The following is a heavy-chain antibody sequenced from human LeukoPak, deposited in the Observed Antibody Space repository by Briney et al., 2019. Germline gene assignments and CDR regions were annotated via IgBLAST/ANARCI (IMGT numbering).Heavy chain of an antibody. CDR2: ISSSSSYI. V-gene: IGHV3-21*01. CDR1: GFTFSSYS. D-gene: IGHD6-13*01. CDR3: ARDQAVAGTKRFDY. Sequence: GGSLRLSCAASGFTFSSYSMNWVRQAPGKGLEWVSSISSSSSYIYYADSVKGRITTSRDNAKNSLYLQMNSLRAEDTAVYYCARDQAVAGTKRFDYWGQGTLVTVSS. J-gene: IGHJ4*02.